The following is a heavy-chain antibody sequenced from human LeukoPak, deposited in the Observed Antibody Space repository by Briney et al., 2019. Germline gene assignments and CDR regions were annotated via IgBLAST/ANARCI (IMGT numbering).Heavy chain of an antibody. CDR2: IYSGGST. Sequence: GGSLRLSCAASEFSVGSSYMTWVRQAPGKGLEWVSLIYSGGSTYYADSVKGRFTISRDNSKNTLYLQMNSLRAEDTAVYYCARDEWLLPYFDYWGQGTLVTVSS. CDR1: EFSVGSSY. J-gene: IGHJ4*02. CDR3: ARDEWLLPYFDY. D-gene: IGHD3-22*01. V-gene: IGHV3-66*01.